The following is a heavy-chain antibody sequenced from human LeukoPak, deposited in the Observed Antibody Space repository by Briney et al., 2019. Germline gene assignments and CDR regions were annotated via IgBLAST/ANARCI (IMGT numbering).Heavy chain of an antibody. CDR2: IQQDGSGK. CDR1: GFTFSSYS. J-gene: IGHJ5*02. CDR3: ARDPAYDILTGPSPWFDP. V-gene: IGHV3-7*03. Sequence: PGGSLRLSCAASGFTFSSYSMNWVRQAPGKGLEWVGNIQQDGSGKEYVDAVKGRFTISRENAKNSLYLQMNSLRAEDTAVYYCARDPAYDILTGPSPWFDPWGQGTLVTVSS. D-gene: IGHD3-9*01.